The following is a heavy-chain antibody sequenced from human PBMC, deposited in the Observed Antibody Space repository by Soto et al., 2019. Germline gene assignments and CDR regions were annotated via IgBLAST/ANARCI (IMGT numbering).Heavy chain of an antibody. CDR3: ARSIVVVTALDY. Sequence: GASVKVSCKASGYTFSSYAISWVRQAPGQGLEWLGWISPYNDDTKYAQKLQGRVTMTTDTSTSTAYMELSSLRSEDTAVYYCARSIVVVTALDYWGQGTLVTVSS. CDR2: ISPYNDDT. CDR1: GYTFSSYA. D-gene: IGHD2-21*02. J-gene: IGHJ4*02. V-gene: IGHV1-18*01.